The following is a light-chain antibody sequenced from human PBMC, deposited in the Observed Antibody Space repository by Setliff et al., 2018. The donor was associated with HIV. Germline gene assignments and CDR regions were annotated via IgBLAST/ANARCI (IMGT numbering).Light chain of an antibody. CDR1: SSNIGSYY. J-gene: IGLJ1*01. CDR2: SNN. CDR3: AAWDDSLNGYV. Sequence: QSVLTQPPSASGTPGQRVTISCSGSSSNIGSYYVYWYQQLPGTAPKLLIYSNNQRPSGVPDRFSGSKSGTSASLAISGLQSEDEADYYCAAWDDSLNGYVFETGTKVTVL. V-gene: IGLV1-44*01.